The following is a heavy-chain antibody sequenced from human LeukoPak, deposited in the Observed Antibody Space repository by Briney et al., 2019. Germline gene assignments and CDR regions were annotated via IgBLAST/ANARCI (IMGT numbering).Heavy chain of an antibody. CDR2: ISWNSGSI. Sequence: GRSLRLSCAASGFTFDDYAMHWVRQAPGKGLEWVSGISWNSGSIGYADSVKGRFTISRDNAKNSLYLQMNSLRAEDMALYYCAKGVSIAAPLDYWGQGTLVTVSS. CDR3: AKGVSIAAPLDY. V-gene: IGHV3-9*03. J-gene: IGHJ4*02. CDR1: GFTFDDYA. D-gene: IGHD6-6*01.